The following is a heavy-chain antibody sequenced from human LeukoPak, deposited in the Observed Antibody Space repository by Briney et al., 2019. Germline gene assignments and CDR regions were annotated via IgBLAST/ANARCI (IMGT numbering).Heavy chain of an antibody. CDR1: GYTFTSYG. Sequence: ASVKVSCKASGYTFTSYGISWVRQAPGQGLEWMGWISAYNGNTNYAQKLQGRVTMTTDTSTSTAYMELRSLRSDDTAVYYCASSRDGYNFYAFDIWGQGTMVTVSS. J-gene: IGHJ3*02. V-gene: IGHV1-18*01. CDR2: ISAYNGNT. CDR3: ASSRDGYNFYAFDI. D-gene: IGHD5-24*01.